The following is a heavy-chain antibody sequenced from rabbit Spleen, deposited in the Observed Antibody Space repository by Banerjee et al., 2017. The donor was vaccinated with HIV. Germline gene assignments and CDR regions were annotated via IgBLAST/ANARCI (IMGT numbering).Heavy chain of an antibody. V-gene: IGHV1S45*01. CDR1: GLDFTSSYW. CDR3: ARGDNSGYAGYSL. Sequence: QEQLEESGGDLVKPGASQTLTCKASGLDFTSSYWICWVRQAPGKGLEWIGCIASGSGGSAYYASWAKGRFTISKTSSTTVTLQMTSLTAADTATYFCARGDNSGYAGYSLWGPGTLVTVS. J-gene: IGHJ4*01. D-gene: IGHD6-1*01. CDR2: IASGSGGSA.